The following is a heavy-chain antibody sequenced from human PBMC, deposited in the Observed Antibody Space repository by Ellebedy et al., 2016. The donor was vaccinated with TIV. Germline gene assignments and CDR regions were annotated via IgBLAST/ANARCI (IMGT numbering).Heavy chain of an antibody. CDR1: GFTFSSFS. D-gene: IGHD6-13*01. CDR3: ARAPIAAAAYPFDY. CDR2: ISSSSSTT. Sequence: GGSLRLXXAASGFTFSSFSMTWVRQAPGKGLEWVSYISSSSSTTYYADSVKGRFTISRDNDKNSLYLQMNSLRAEDTAVYYCARAPIAAAAYPFDYWGQGTLVTVSS. V-gene: IGHV3-48*04. J-gene: IGHJ4*02.